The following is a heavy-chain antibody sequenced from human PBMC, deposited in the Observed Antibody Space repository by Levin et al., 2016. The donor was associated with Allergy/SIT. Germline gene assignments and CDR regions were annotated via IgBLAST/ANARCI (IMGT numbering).Heavy chain of an antibody. CDR3: TYSSGWYRFDD. CDR1: GFSFSRYW. J-gene: IGHJ4*02. D-gene: IGHD6-19*01. Sequence: GGSLRLSCAASGFSFSRYWMHWVRQPVGKGLVWVSRIDTGGTITNYADSVKGRFTISRDNAKKSLYLQMNSLRAEDTAVFYCTYSSGWYRFDDWGQGTLVTVSS. V-gene: IGHV3-74*01. CDR2: IDTGGTIT.